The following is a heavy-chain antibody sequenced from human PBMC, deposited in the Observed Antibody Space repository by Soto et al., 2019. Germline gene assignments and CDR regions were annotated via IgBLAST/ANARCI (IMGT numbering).Heavy chain of an antibody. CDR3: AKPNGGYYECCGYLLDWFDP. V-gene: IGHV3-23*01. J-gene: IGHJ5*02. D-gene: IGHD3-22*01. CDR2: ISGSGGST. CDR1: GFTFSSYA. Sequence: PGGSLRLSCAASGFTFSSYAMSWVRQAPGKGLEWVSAISGSGGSTYYADSVKGRFTISRDNSKNTLYLQMNSLRAEDTAVYYCAKPNGGYYECCGYLLDWFDPWGQGTLVTVSS.